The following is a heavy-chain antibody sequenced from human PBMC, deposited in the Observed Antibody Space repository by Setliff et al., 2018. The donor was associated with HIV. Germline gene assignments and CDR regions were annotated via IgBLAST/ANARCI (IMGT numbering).Heavy chain of an antibody. V-gene: IGHV4-39*02. D-gene: IGHD4-17*01. J-gene: IGHJ4*02. CDR2: VYHSGST. CDR3: VRDDYGYNGKGFDY. Sequence: SETLSLTCTVSGGSISRGSYYWGWIRQPPGKGLEWIGSVYHSGSTYYKPSLKSRVTISIDTSNNQISLRLSSVTAADTAMYYCVRDDYGYNGKGFDYWGPGTLVTVS. CDR1: GGSISRGSYY.